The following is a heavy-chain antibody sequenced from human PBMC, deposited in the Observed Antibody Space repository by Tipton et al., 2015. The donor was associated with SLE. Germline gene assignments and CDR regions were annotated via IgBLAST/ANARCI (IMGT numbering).Heavy chain of an antibody. Sequence: QVQLVQSGAEVKKPGASVKVSCKASGYTFTGYYMHWVRQAPGQGLEWMGWINPNSGGTNYAQKFQGRVTMTRDTSISTAYMELSRLRSDDTAVYYCASPYCSSTSCYQNAFDIWGQGTMVTVSS. D-gene: IGHD2-2*01. CDR2: INPNSGGT. J-gene: IGHJ3*02. CDR1: GYTFTGYY. CDR3: ASPYCSSTSCYQNAFDI. V-gene: IGHV1-2*02.